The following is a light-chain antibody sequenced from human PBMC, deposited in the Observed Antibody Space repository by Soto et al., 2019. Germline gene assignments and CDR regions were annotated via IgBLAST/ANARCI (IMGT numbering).Light chain of an antibody. CDR1: QSISSW. Sequence: DIQMTQSPSTLSASVGDRVTITFRASQSISSWLAWYQQKPGKAPKLLIYDASNLETGVPSRFSGSGSGREFTLTISSLQPDDFATYYCQQYYDYPWTFGQGTKVDIK. CDR3: QQYYDYPWT. V-gene: IGKV1-5*01. J-gene: IGKJ1*01. CDR2: DAS.